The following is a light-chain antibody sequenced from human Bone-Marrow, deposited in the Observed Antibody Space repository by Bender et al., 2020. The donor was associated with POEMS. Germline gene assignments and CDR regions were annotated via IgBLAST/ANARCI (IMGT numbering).Light chain of an antibody. V-gene: IGLV2-18*02. CDR2: EVH. CDR3: CSYAGSSTLI. J-gene: IGLJ2*01. Sequence: QSALTQPPSVSGAPGQSVTFSCTGTSSDLGAYNRVSWYQQLPGTAPKLLIYEVHNRPSGVPDRFSGSKSGNTASLTISGLQAEDEADYYCCSYAGSSTLIFGGGTKLTVL. CDR1: SSDLGAYNR.